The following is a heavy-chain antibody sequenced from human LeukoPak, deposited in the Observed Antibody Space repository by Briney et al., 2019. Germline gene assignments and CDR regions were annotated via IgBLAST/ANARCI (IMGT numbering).Heavy chain of an antibody. CDR1: GFTFSSYA. V-gene: IGHV3-30-3*01. Sequence: GGFLRLSCAASGFTFSSYAMHWVRQAPGKGLEWVAVISYDGSNKYYADSVKGRFTISRDNSKNTLYLQMNSLRAEDTAVYYCARGIRTYYYDSSGYYYPNVFDPWGQGTLVTVSS. CDR3: ARGIRTYYYDSSGYYYPNVFDP. D-gene: IGHD3-22*01. CDR2: ISYDGSNK. J-gene: IGHJ5*02.